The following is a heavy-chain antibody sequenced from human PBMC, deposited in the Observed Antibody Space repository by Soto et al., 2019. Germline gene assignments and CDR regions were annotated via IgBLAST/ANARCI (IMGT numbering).Heavy chain of an antibody. D-gene: IGHD3-3*01. CDR1: GGSISSSSCY. CDR3: ARHVPPAMDDFWSGYANWFDP. Sequence: LEILSLTCTVSGGSISSSSCYWGWIRQPPGKGLERIGSIYYSGSTYYNPSLKSRVTISVDTSKNQFSLKLSSVTAADTAVYYCARHVPPAMDDFWSGYANWFDPWGQGTLVTVSS. V-gene: IGHV4-39*01. J-gene: IGHJ5*02. CDR2: IYYSGST.